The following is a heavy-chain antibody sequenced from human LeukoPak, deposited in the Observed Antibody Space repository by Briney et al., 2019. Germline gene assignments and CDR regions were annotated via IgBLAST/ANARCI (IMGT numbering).Heavy chain of an antibody. D-gene: IGHD3-16*01. CDR3: ARARFGICY. J-gene: IGHJ4*02. CDR2: INHSGST. V-gene: IGHV4-34*01. Sequence: LETLSLTCAVYGGSFSGYYWSWIRQPPGKGLEWIGEINHSGSTNYNPSLKSRVTISVDTSKNQFSLKLSSVTAADTAVYYCARARFGICYWGQGTLVTVSS. CDR1: GGSFSGYY.